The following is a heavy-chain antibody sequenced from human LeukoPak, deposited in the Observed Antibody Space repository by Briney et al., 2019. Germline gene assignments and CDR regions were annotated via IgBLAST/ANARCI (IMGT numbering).Heavy chain of an antibody. D-gene: IGHD5-12*01. CDR2: IYYSGST. CDR3: ARVDGYSGYAPADYFDY. J-gene: IGHJ4*02. CDR1: GGSISRNY. Sequence: SETLSLTCTISGGSISRNYWSWIRQPPGKGLEWIGYIYYSGSTNYNPSLKSRVTMSVDTSKNQFSLKLSSVTAADTAVYYCARVDGYSGYAPADYFDYWGQGTLVTVSS. V-gene: IGHV4-59*01.